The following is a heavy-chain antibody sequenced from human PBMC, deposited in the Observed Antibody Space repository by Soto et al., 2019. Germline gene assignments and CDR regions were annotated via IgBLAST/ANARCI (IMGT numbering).Heavy chain of an antibody. D-gene: IGHD4-17*01. CDR2: IYHSGRT. Sequence: TLSVKCIVSGEASSSSSYYWVLVGQPPGKGLEWIGSIYHSGRTYYNQSLKIRVSISIDTSKNQFSLKLSSVTAADTALYYCARQRTTAVTQAYFDYWGQGALVTVSS. V-gene: IGHV4-39*01. J-gene: IGHJ4*02. CDR3: ARQRTTAVTQAYFDY. CDR1: GEASSSSSYY.